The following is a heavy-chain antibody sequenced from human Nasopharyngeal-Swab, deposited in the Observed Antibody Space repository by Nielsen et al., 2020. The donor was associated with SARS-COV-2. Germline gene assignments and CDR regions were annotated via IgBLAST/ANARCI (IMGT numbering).Heavy chain of an antibody. CDR3: AREGVVGATMGALDY. J-gene: IGHJ4*02. D-gene: IGHD1-26*01. CDR2: IWYDGSNK. CDR1: GFTFSSYG. V-gene: IGHV3-33*01. Sequence: EGSLRLSCAASGFTFSSYGMHWVRQAPGKGLEWVAVIWYDGSNKYYADSVKGRFTISRDNSKNTLYLQMNSLRAEDTAVYYCAREGVVGATMGALDYWGQGTLVTVSS.